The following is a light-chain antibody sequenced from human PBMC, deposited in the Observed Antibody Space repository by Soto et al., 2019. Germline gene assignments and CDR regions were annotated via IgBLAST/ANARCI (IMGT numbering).Light chain of an antibody. V-gene: IGKV1-39*01. CDR3: QQSYRTPNT. CDR1: QTIRNY. J-gene: IGKJ2*01. Sequence: DIQMTQSPSSLSASVGDRVTLTCRASQTIRNYLNWYQQKPGKAPVALIDGASSLQSGVPSRFSASASGTDFTLTISNLQPEDFATYYCQQSYRTPNTFGQGTKLEIK. CDR2: GAS.